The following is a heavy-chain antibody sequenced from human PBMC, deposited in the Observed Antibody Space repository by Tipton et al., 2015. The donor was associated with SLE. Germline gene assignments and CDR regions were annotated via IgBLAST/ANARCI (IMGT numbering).Heavy chain of an antibody. CDR1: GGTFSSYA. V-gene: IGHV1-18*01. CDR2: ISAYNGNT. D-gene: IGHD3-22*01. Sequence: QLVQSGAEVKKPGSSVKVSCKASGGTFSSYAISWVRQAPGQGLEWMGWISAYNGNTNYAQKLQGRVTMTTDTSTSTAYMELSSLRSEDTAVYYCARDPYYYDSSGYRYFDYWGQGTLVTVSS. CDR3: ARDPYYYDSSGYRYFDY. J-gene: IGHJ4*02.